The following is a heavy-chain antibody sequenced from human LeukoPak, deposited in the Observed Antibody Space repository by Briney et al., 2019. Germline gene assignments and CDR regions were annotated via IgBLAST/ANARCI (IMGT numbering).Heavy chain of an antibody. CDR3: ARLFSASGWYYFDY. Sequence: SETLSLTCSVSGGSISSSSYHWGWIRQPSGKGLEWIGTIYYSGSTYYNPSLKRRVTISVDTSKNQFSLKLSSVTAADTAVYYCARLFSASGWYYFDYWGQGTLVTVSS. CDR2: IYYSGST. J-gene: IGHJ4*02. D-gene: IGHD6-19*01. CDR1: GGSISSSSYH. V-gene: IGHV4-39*01.